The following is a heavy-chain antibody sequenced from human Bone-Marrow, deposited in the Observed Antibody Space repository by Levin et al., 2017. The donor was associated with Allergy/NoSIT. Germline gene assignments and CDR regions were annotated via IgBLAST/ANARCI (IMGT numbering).Heavy chain of an antibody. CDR3: ARGNYGDYFRYFDL. Sequence: ASETLSLTCAVSGYSISSGYYWGWIRQPPGKGLEWIGSIYHSGSTYYNPSLKSRVTISVDTSKNQFSLKLSSVTAADTAVYYCARGNYGDYFRYFDLWGRGTLVTVSS. V-gene: IGHV4-38-2*01. CDR1: GYSISSGYY. D-gene: IGHD4-17*01. CDR2: IYHSGST. J-gene: IGHJ2*01.